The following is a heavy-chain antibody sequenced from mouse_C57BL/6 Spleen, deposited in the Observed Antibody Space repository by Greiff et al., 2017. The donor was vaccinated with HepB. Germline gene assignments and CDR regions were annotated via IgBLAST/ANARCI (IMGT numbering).Heavy chain of an antibody. CDR2: IDPETGGT. CDR3: TRGRAITTVVAHWYFDV. CDR1: GYTFTDYE. V-gene: IGHV1-15*01. D-gene: IGHD1-1*01. J-gene: IGHJ1*03. Sequence: QVQLQQSGAELVRPGASVTLSCKASGYTFTDYEMHWVKQTPVHGLEWIGAIDPETGGTAYNQKFKGKAILTADKSSSTAYMELRSLTSEDSAVYYCTRGRAITTVVAHWYFDVWGTGTTVTVSS.